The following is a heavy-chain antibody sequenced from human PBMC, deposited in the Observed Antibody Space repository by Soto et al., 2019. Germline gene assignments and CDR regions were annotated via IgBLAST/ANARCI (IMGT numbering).Heavy chain of an antibody. D-gene: IGHD7-27*01. CDR3: AKEVSLGSTVDLGY. CDR1: GFTFSIFA. CDR2: ISGSGGST. Sequence: XVSLRLSGAASGFTFSIFAMSGVRQSPGKGLEWVSTISGSGGSTYYADAVKGRFSISRDNSMGTLYLQMKSLRVEDTAIYYCAKEVSLGSTVDLGYWGQGTLVTVSS. V-gene: IGHV3-23*01. J-gene: IGHJ4*02.